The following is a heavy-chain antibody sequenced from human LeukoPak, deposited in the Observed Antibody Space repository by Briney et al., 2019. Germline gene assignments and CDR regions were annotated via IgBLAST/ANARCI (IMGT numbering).Heavy chain of an antibody. CDR3: AREGPRGNSQFDY. J-gene: IGHJ4*02. Sequence: GGSLRLSCAASGFIFNSYGMHWVRQAPGKGLEWVALIWYDGSNKYYTDSVKGRFTISRDNSKNTLYLEMNSLRAEDTATYYCAREGPRGNSQFDYWGQGTLVTVSS. V-gene: IGHV3-33*01. CDR2: IWYDGSNK. D-gene: IGHD2/OR15-2a*01. CDR1: GFIFNSYG.